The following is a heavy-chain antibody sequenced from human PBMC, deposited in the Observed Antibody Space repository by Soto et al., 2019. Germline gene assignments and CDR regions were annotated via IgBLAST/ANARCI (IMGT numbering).Heavy chain of an antibody. Sequence: HPGGSLRLSCAASGFTFSTYGLNWVRESPGKGLEWVSTISSDGDSTYYVDSVKGRFTVYRDNSKNTMYLQMNSLSAEDTALYFCARDPSTGNADYWGQGTLVTVSS. V-gene: IGHV3-23*01. CDR3: ARDPSTGNADY. J-gene: IGHJ4*02. CDR2: ISSDGDST. CDR1: GFTFSTYG. D-gene: IGHD3-9*01.